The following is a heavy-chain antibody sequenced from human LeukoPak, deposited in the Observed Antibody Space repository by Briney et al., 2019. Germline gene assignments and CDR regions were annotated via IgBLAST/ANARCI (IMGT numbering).Heavy chain of an antibody. D-gene: IGHD2-8*01. J-gene: IGHJ5*02. CDR3: AREVSGYCTNGVCLNWFDP. CDR2: IIPIFGTA. V-gene: IGHV1-69*05. Sequence: SVKVSSKASGGTFSSYAISWVRQAPGQGLEWMGGIIPIFGTANYAQKFQGRVTITTDESTSTAYMELSSLRSEDTAVYYCAREVSGYCTNGVCLNWFDPWGQGTLVTVSS. CDR1: GGTFSSYA.